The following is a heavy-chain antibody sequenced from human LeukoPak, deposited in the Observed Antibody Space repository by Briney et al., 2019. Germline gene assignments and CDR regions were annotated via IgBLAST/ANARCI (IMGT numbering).Heavy chain of an antibody. J-gene: IGHJ6*02. Sequence: SETLSLTCTVSGGSISSYYWSWIRQPPGKGLEWIGYIYYSGSTNYNPSLKSRVTISVDTSKNQSSLKLSSVIAADTAVYYCARVRRYYYYGMDVWGQGTTVTVSS. CDR1: GGSISSYY. CDR3: ARVRRYYYYGMDV. V-gene: IGHV4-59*01. D-gene: IGHD1-14*01. CDR2: IYYSGST.